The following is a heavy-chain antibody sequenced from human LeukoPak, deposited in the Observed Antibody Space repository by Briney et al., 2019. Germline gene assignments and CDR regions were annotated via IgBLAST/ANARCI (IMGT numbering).Heavy chain of an antibody. CDR2: IRYDGSNK. CDR1: GFTFSSYG. J-gene: IGHJ4*02. Sequence: PGGSLRLSCAASGFTFSSYGMHRVRQAPGKGLEWVTFIRYDGSNKHYADSVKGRFTISRENSNNTLYLQMNSLRVEDTAVYYCAKDHGYTYGPYYFDYWGQGMLVTVSS. D-gene: IGHD5-18*01. V-gene: IGHV3-30*02. CDR3: AKDHGYTYGPYYFDY.